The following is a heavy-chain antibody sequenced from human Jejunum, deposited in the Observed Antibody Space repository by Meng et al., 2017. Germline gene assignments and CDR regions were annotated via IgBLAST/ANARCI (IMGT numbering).Heavy chain of an antibody. J-gene: IGHJ4*02. CDR1: GYTFSNYD. V-gene: IGHV1-18*01. CDR2: IRPSNTNT. D-gene: IGHD2-21*02. CDR3: SRGASSVTGFDY. Sequence: ASVKVSCKASGYTFSNYDISWVRQAPGQGLEWMGWIRPSNTNTNYAQKVQGRVTMTTETSTSTAYMELRSLRSDDTAVYYCSRGASSVTGFDYWGQGTLVTVSS.